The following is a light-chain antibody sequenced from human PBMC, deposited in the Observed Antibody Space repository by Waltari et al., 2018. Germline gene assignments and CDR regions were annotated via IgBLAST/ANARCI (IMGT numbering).Light chain of an antibody. CDR1: QSVLYSSNNKNY. CDR2: WAS. Sequence: DIVMTQSPDSLAVSLGERATINCKSSQSVLYSSNNKNYLAWYQHKPGQPPKLLIYWASTRESGVPDRFSGSGYGTDFTLTISSLQAEDVAVYYCLQYYTTPRTFGQGTKLEIK. V-gene: IGKV4-1*01. J-gene: IGKJ2*01. CDR3: LQYYTTPRT.